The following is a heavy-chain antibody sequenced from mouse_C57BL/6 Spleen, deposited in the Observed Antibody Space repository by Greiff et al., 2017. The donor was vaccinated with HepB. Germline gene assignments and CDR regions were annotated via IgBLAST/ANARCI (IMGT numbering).Heavy chain of an antibody. CDR1: GYSFTDYN. V-gene: IGHV1-39*01. J-gene: IGHJ4*01. CDR3: ARWEEGGYYAMDY. Sequence: VQLKESGPELVKPGASVKISCKASGYSFTDYNMNWVKQSNGKSLEWIGVINPNYGTTSYNQKFKGKATLTVDQSSSTAYMQLNSLTSEDSAVYYCARWEEGGYYAMDYWGQGTSVTVSS. D-gene: IGHD1-1*02. CDR2: INPNYGTT.